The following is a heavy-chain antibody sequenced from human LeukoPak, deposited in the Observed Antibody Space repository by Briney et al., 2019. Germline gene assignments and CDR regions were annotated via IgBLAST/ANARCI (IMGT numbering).Heavy chain of an antibody. CDR2: ISAYNGNT. V-gene: IGHV1-18*01. CDR1: GYTFTSYG. CDR3: ASAAYDFWSGYQNYFDY. J-gene: IGHJ4*02. D-gene: IGHD3-3*01. Sequence: ASVKVSCKASGYTFTSYGISWVRQAPGQGVEWRGWISAYNGNTNYAQKLQGRVTMTTDTSTSTAYMELRSLRSDDTAVYYCASAAYDFWSGYQNYFDYWGQGTLVTVSS.